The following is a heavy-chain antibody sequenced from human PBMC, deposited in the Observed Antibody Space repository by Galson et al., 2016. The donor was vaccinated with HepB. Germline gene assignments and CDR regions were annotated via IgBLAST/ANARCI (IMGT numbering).Heavy chain of an antibody. CDR1: GFSFNNIA. CDR2: LIATSGRT. Sequence: SLRLSCATSGFSFNNIAMSWVRQAPGKGLEWVSALIATSGRTCYADSVKDRFTISRDISKNTLSLHMTSLRVEDTAVYYCAKVGDSSWFDSWGQGTLVTVSS. CDR3: AKVGDSSWFDS. J-gene: IGHJ5*01. V-gene: IGHV3-23*01. D-gene: IGHD6-13*01.